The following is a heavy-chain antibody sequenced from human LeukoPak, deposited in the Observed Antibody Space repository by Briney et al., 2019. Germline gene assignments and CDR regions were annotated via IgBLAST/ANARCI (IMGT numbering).Heavy chain of an antibody. V-gene: IGHV1-18*01. CDR2: ISAYNGNT. D-gene: IGHD3-22*01. J-gene: IGHJ5*02. CDR3: ARDPQEIYYGSSGYYTNWFDP. CDR1: GYTFTSYG. Sequence: APVKVSCKASGYTFTSYGISWVRQAPGQGLEWMGWISAYNGNTNYAQKLQGRVTMTTDTSTSTAYMELRSLRSDDTAVYYCARDPQEIYYGSSGYYTNWFDPWGQGTLVTVSS.